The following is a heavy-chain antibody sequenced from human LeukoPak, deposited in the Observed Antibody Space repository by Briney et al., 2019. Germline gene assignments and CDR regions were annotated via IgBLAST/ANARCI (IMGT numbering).Heavy chain of an antibody. V-gene: IGHV3-30-3*01. J-gene: IGHJ4*02. D-gene: IGHD6-19*01. CDR1: GFTFGSYA. CDR2: ISYDGSNK. CDR3: ARARRPNSSGWYVDY. Sequence: GGSLRLSCAASGFTFGSYAMHWVRQAPGKGLEWVAVISYDGSNKYYADSVKGRFTISRDNSKNTLYLQMNSLRAEDTAVYYCARARRPNSSGWYVDYWGQGTLVTVSS.